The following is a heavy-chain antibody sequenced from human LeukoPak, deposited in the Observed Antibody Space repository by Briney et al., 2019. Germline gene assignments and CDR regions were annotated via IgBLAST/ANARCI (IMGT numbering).Heavy chain of an antibody. D-gene: IGHD5-12*01. V-gene: IGHV4-34*01. CDR1: GGSFSGYY. J-gene: IGHJ4*02. CDR2: INHSGST. Sequence: SETLSLTCAVYGGSFSGYYWSWIRQPPGKGLEWIGEINHSGSTNYNPSLKSRVTISVDTSKNQFSLKLSSVTAADTAVYFCASSNWLRDANFDSWGQGTLVTVSS. CDR3: ASSNWLRDANFDS.